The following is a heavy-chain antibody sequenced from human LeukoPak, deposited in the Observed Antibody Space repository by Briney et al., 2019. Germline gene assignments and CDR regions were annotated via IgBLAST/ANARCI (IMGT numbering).Heavy chain of an antibody. D-gene: IGHD1-7*01. CDR2: IYYSGST. V-gene: IGHV4-39*07. CDR1: GGSISSSSYY. Sequence: PSETLSLTCTVSGGSISSSSYYWGWIRQPPGKGLEWIGSIYYSGSTSYNPSLKSRLTISEDTSKNQFSLKLSSVTAADTAVYYCARDSGGWRTRTWYFDLWGRGTLVTVSS. J-gene: IGHJ2*01. CDR3: ARDSGGWRTRTWYFDL.